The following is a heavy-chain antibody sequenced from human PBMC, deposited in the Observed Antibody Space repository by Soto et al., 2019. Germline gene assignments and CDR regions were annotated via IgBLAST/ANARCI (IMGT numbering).Heavy chain of an antibody. V-gene: IGHV3-33*01. CDR1: GFTFSSYG. J-gene: IGHJ4*02. CDR2: IWYDGSNK. CDR3: ARAYDSTEDYFDY. Sequence: QVQLVESGGGVVQPGRSLRLSCAASGFTFSSYGMQWVRQAPGKGLEWVAVIWYDGSNKYYADSVKGRFTISRDNSKNTLYLQMNSLRAEDTAVYYCARAYDSTEDYFDYWGQGTLVTVSS. D-gene: IGHD3-3*01.